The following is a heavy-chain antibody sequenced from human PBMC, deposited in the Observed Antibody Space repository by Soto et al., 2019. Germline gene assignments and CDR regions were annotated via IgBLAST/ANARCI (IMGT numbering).Heavy chain of an antibody. V-gene: IGHV4-4*07. CDR1: GGSISSYY. Sequence: PSETLSLTCTVSGGSISSYYCSWIRQAAGKGLEWIGRIDTSGTTNYNPSPRSRVTMSVDASKNQFSLNLSSVTAADTAVYFCARGPRGYVYYHGMDVWGQGTTVTVSS. CDR3: ARGPRGYVYYHGMDV. J-gene: IGHJ6*02. CDR2: IDTSGTT. D-gene: IGHD3-16*01.